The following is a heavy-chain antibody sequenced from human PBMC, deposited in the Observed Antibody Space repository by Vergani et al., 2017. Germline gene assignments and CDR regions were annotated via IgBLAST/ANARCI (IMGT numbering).Heavy chain of an antibody. CDR2: ISGSGGST. Sequence: EVQLLESGGGLVQPGGSLRLSCAASGFTFSSYAMSWVRQAPGKGLEWVSAISGSGGSTYYADSVKGRFTISRDNSKNTLYLQMNSLRAEDTAVYYCARGHYYDSSGYYLYWGQGTLVTVSS. D-gene: IGHD3-22*01. J-gene: IGHJ4*02. V-gene: IGHV3-23*01. CDR1: GFTFSSYA. CDR3: ARGHYYDSSGYYLY.